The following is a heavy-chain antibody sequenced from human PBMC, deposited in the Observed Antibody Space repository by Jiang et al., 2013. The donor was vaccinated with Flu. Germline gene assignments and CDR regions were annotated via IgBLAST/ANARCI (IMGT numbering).Heavy chain of an antibody. Sequence: SGGSISSYYWSWIRQPPGKGLEWIGYIYTSGSTNYNPSLKSRVTISVDTSKNQFSLKLSSVTAADTAVYYCARGGSYDFWSGYNGWFDPWGQGTLVTVSS. CDR1: GGSISSYY. V-gene: IGHV4-4*09. D-gene: IGHD3-3*01. J-gene: IGHJ5*02. CDR2: IYTSGST. CDR3: ARGGSYDFWSGYNGWFDP.